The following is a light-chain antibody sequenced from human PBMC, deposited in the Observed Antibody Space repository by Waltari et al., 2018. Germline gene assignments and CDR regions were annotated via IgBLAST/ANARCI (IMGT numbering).Light chain of an antibody. J-gene: IGKJ3*01. V-gene: IGKV3-20*01. CDR1: QSVSSGY. CDR3: SQYGSSPFT. CDR2: GAS. Sequence: EIVLTQSPGTLSLSPGERATLSCRASQSVSSGYLAWYQQKPGQAPRLLISGASSRATGIPDRFSGSGSGTDFTLTISRLEPEDFAVYYCSQYGSSPFTFGPGTKVDIK.